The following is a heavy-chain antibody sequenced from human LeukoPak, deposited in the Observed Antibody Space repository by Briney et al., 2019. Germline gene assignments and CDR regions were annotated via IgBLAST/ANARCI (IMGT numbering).Heavy chain of an antibody. V-gene: IGHV4-31*03. CDR2: IYYSGST. CDR1: GGSISSGGYY. D-gene: IGHD5-18*01. J-gene: IGHJ6*04. CDR3: ARDRGYSYGEMDV. Sequence: SETLSLTCTVSGGSISSGGYYWSWIRQHPGKGLEWIGYIYYSGSTYYNPSLKSRVTISVDTSKNQFSPKLSSVTAADTAVYYCARDRGYSYGEMDVWGKGTTVTISS.